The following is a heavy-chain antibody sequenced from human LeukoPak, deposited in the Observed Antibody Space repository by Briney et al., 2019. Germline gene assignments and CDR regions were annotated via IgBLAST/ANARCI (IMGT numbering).Heavy chain of an antibody. Sequence: GGSLRLSCAASGFTFSNYAMSWVRQAPGKGLEWVSAISGSGGSAYYADSVKGRFTISRDNSKNTLYLQMNSLRAEDTAVYYCAELGITMIGGVWGKGTTVTISS. CDR2: ISGSGGSA. CDR1: GFTFSNYA. V-gene: IGHV3-23*01. CDR3: AELGITMIGGV. J-gene: IGHJ6*04. D-gene: IGHD3-10*02.